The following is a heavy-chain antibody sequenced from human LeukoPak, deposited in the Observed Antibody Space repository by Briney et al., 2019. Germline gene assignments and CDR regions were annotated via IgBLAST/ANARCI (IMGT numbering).Heavy chain of an antibody. D-gene: IGHD6-19*01. J-gene: IGHJ5*02. CDR1: GFTLSVYW. CDR2: INKDGSST. V-gene: IGHV3-74*03. CDR3: VRGIEVAGTFSWFDP. Sequence: GGSLRLSCAASGFTLSVYWMHWVRQAPGKGLVWLSRINKDGSSTTYADSVKGRFTISRDNAKNTLYLKMNSLRAEDTAIYYCVRGIEVAGTFSWFDPWGQGTLVTVSS.